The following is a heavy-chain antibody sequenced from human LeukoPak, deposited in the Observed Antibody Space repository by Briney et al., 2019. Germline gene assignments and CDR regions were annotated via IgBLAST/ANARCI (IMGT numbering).Heavy chain of an antibody. V-gene: IGHV3-7*01. J-gene: IGHJ4*02. D-gene: IGHD6-19*01. Sequence: AGGSLRLSCAASGFTFSSYWMSWVRQAPGKGLEWVANIKQDGSEKYYVDSVKGRFTISKDNAKNSLYLQMNSLRAEDTAVYYCARVRAFFDGQWLVRFDYWGQGTLVTVSS. CDR1: GFTFSSYW. CDR2: IKQDGSEK. CDR3: ARVRAFFDGQWLVRFDY.